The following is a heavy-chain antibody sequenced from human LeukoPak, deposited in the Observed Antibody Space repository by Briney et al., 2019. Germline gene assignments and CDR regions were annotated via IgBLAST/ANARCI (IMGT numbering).Heavy chain of an antibody. CDR2: FDPEDGET. CDR1: GYTLTELS. V-gene: IGHV1-24*01. J-gene: IGHJ4*02. CDR3: ARDLGSSSIYYFDY. Sequence: ASVKVSCKVSGYTLTELSMHWVRQAPGKGLEWMGGFDPEDGETIYAQKFQGRVTMTEDTSTDTAYMELSSLRAEDTAVYYCARDLGSSSIYYFDYWGQGTLVTVSS. D-gene: IGHD6-13*01.